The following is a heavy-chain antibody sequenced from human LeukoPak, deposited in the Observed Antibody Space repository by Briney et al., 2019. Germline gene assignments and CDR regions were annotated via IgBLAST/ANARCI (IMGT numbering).Heavy chain of an antibody. CDR2: IYYSGST. CDR1: GGSISSYY. CDR3: ARMVLNDYVWGSYRYPFEYYFGY. V-gene: IGHV4-59*01. Sequence: SETLSLTCTVSGGSISSYYWSWIRQPPGKGLEWIGYIYYSGSTNYNPSLKSRVTISVDTSKNQFSLKLSSVTAADTAVYYCARMVLNDYVWGSYRYPFEYYFGYWGQGTLVTVSS. D-gene: IGHD3-16*02. J-gene: IGHJ4*02.